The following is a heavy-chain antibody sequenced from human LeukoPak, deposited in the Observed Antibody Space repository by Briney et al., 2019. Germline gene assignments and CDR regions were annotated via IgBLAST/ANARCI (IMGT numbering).Heavy chain of an antibody. CDR2: MNPNSGNT. CDR3: AKDLLLYGELLS. J-gene: IGHJ5*02. D-gene: IGHD3-10*01. V-gene: IGHV1-8*01. CDR1: GYTFTSYD. Sequence: GASVKVSCKASGYTFTSYDINWVRQATGQGLEWMGWMNPNSGNTGYAQKFQGRVTMTRNTSISTAYMELSSLRAEDTAVYYCAKDLLLYGELLSWGQGTLVTVSS.